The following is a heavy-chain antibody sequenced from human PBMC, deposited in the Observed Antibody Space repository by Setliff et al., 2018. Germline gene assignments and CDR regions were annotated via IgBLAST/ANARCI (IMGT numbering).Heavy chain of an antibody. J-gene: IGHJ3*02. Sequence: ASVKVSCKASGYTFTSYGISWVRQAPGQGLEWMGWISAYNGNTNYAQKLQGRVTMTTDTSTCTAYMELRSLRSDDTAVYYCARDPPTYYYDSSGYGDAFDIWGQGTMVTVSS. D-gene: IGHD3-22*01. V-gene: IGHV1-18*01. CDR2: ISAYNGNT. CDR3: ARDPPTYYYDSSGYGDAFDI. CDR1: GYTFTSYG.